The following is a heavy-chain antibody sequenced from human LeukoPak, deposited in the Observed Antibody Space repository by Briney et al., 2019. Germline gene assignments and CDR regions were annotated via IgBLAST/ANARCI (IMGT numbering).Heavy chain of an antibody. V-gene: IGHV4-59*08. D-gene: IGHD5-12*01. CDR2: IYYSGNT. CDR1: GGSISSHH. Sequence: PSETLSLTCTVSGGSISSHHWSWIRQPPGKGLEWIGYIYYSGNTNYNPSLKSRVTISVDTSKTQFSLKLSSVTAADTAVYYCARHRLVGGDILWGQGALVTVSS. CDR3: ARHRLVGGDIL. J-gene: IGHJ4*02.